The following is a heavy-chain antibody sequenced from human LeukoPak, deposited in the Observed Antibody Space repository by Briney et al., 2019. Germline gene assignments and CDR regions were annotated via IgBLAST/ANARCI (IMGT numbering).Heavy chain of an antibody. CDR2: ISGSGGST. D-gene: IGHD6-19*01. J-gene: IGHJ3*02. CDR1: GFTFSSYG. V-gene: IGHV3-23*01. CDR3: ARVMSRVSQWLTYRLDAFDI. Sequence: PGGSLRLSCAASGFTFSSYGMSWVRQAPGKGLEWVSAISGSGGSTYYADSVKGRFTISRDNSKNTLYLQMNSLRAEDTAVYYCARVMSRVSQWLTYRLDAFDIWGQGTMVTVSS.